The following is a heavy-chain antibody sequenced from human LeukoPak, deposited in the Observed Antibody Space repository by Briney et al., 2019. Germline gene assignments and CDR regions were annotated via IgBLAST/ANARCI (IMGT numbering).Heavy chain of an antibody. D-gene: IGHD3-3*01. CDR2: IYYSGST. J-gene: IGHJ5*02. CDR1: GGSISSYY. V-gene: IGHV4-39*01. CDR3: AGINPDYYDFWSGYYH. Sequence: SETLSLTCTVSGGSISSYYWGWIRQPPGKGLEWIGSIYYSGSTYYNPSLKSRVTISVDTSKNQFSLKLSSVTAADTAVYYCAGINPDYYDFWSGYYHWGQGTLVTVSS.